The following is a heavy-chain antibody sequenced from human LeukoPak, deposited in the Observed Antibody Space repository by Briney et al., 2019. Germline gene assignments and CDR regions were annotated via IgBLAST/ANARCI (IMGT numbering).Heavy chain of an antibody. V-gene: IGHV4-38-2*02. CDR2: IYYSGST. J-gene: IGHJ4*02. CDR1: GYSISSGYY. D-gene: IGHD3-16*02. Sequence: SETLSLTCSVSGYSISSGYYWGWIRQPPGKGLEWIGSIYYSGSTYYNPSLKSRVTISVDTSKNQFSLKLSSVTAADTAVYYCARGLSYFDYWGQGTLVTVSS. CDR3: ARGLSYFDY.